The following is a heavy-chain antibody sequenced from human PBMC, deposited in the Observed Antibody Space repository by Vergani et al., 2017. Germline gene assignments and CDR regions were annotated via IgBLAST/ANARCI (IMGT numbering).Heavy chain of an antibody. CDR2: IYPGDSDT. V-gene: IGHV5-51*03. J-gene: IGHJ6*02. CDR3: ARRVGTTASGYYGMDV. CDR1: GYSFTSYW. Sequence: EVQLLESGAEVKKPGESLKISCKGSGYSFTSYWIGWVRQMPGKGLEWMGIIYPGDSDTRYSPSFQGQVTISADKSISTAYLQWSSLKASDTAMYYCARRVGTTASGYYGMDVWGQGTTVTVSS. D-gene: IGHD1-1*01.